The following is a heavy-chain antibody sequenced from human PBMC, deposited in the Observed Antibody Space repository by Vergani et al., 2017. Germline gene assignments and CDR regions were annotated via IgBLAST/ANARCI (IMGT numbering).Heavy chain of an antibody. CDR3: TRQPQEGASGPPSVPT. D-gene: IGHD5-12*01. J-gene: IGHJ4*02. Sequence: QVQLQESGPGLVKPSQTLSLTCAVSGGSISSGGYYWSWIRQHPGKGLEWIGYIYYSGSTHYNPSLKSRVTISVDTSKNDFSLKVTSVTAADTAVYYCTRQPQEGASGPPSVPTWGQGISVIVSS. V-gene: IGHV4-31*11. CDR1: GGSISSGGYY. CDR2: IYYSGST.